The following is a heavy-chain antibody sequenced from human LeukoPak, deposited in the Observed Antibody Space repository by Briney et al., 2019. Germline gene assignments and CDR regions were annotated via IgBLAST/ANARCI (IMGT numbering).Heavy chain of an antibody. Sequence: GGSLRLSCTPSGFIIWDYSMICLRQAPGKGLEWVGFIRSKAYGGTTEYAASVKGRFTISRDDSKSIAYLQMNSLKTEDTAVYYCTRASTYVDPGSYYYYGVVIRGQGTTVTVSS. CDR3: TRASTYVDPGSYYYYGVVI. J-gene: IGHJ6*02. CDR1: GFIIWDYS. CDR2: IRSKAYGGTT. D-gene: IGHD4-17*01. V-gene: IGHV3-49*03.